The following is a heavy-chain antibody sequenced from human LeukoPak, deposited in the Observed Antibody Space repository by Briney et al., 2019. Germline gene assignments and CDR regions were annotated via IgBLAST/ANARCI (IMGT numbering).Heavy chain of an antibody. D-gene: IGHD6-13*01. CDR3: ARGDAHFSAAAGMSWFDP. CDR2: FYYSGST. J-gene: IGHJ5*02. CDR1: GDSISSYY. Sequence: SETLPLTCTVSGDSISSYYWSWIRQPPGKGLEWIGCFYYSGSTSYSPSLKSRVTISVDSSKNQFSLKLSSVTAADTAVYYCARGDAHFSAAAGMSWFDPWGQGTLVTVSS. V-gene: IGHV4-59*01.